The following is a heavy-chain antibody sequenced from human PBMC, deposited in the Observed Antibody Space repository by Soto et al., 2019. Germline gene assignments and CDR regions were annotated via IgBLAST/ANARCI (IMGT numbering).Heavy chain of an antibody. CDR3: ARDTGGSYDY. CDR1: VFTFSDYY. CDR2: TRNKANSYST. Sequence: EVQLVESGGGLVQPGGSLRLSCAASVFTFSDYYMDWVRQVPGKGLEWVGRTRNKANSYSTEYAPSVKGRFTISRHDLEDSMYLQMNSLKTEDTAVYYCARDTGGSYDYWGQGALVTVSS. V-gene: IGHV3-72*01. D-gene: IGHD1-26*01. J-gene: IGHJ4*02.